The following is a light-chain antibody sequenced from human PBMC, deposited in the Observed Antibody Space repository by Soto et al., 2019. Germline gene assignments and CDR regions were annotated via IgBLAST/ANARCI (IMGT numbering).Light chain of an antibody. V-gene: IGLV2-14*01. Sequence: QSALTQPASVSGSPGQSIAISCTGTSSDVGSHNHVSWYQQYPGKAPKLIIYEVSNRPSGVSARFSGSKFGSTASLTISGLQAEDEAEYYCNSLSAAGSSYVFGPGTKVT. J-gene: IGLJ1*01. CDR1: SSDVGSHNH. CDR2: EVS. CDR3: NSLSAAGSSYV.